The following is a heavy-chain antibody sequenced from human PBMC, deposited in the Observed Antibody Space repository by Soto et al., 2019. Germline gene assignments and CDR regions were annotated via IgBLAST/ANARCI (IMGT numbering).Heavy chain of an antibody. Sequence: QEHLVESGGGLVKAGGTLRLSCATSGFTFSDYYMSWVRQAPGKGLEWVSYISSSGTTIQYAESVKGRFTVSRDNVRDTLYFVIDNLRPEDTAVYFCARDLRFVDLHYYFDLWGQGTLVTVST. CDR3: ARDLRFVDLHYYFDL. CDR1: GFTFSDYY. J-gene: IGHJ5*02. CDR2: ISSSGTTI. V-gene: IGHV3-11*01. D-gene: IGHD3-10*01.